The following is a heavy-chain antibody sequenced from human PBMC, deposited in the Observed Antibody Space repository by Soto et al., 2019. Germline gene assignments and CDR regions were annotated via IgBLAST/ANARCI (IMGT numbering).Heavy chain of an antibody. CDR2: ISGSGGST. CDR1: GFTFSDYY. J-gene: IGHJ4*02. CDR3: AKDRGSSWYIDY. Sequence: VQLVESGGGLVKPGGSLRLSCAASGFTFSDYYMSWIRQAPGKGLEWVSAISGSGGSTYYADSVKGRFTISRDNSKNTLYLQMDSLRAEDTAVYYCAKDRGSSWYIDYWGQGTLVTVSS. V-gene: IGHV3-23*04. D-gene: IGHD6-13*01.